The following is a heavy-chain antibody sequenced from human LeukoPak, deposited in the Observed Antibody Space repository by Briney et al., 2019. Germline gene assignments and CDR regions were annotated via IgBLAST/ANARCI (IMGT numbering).Heavy chain of an antibody. CDR3: ARVSSPLQYNWFDP. V-gene: IGHV1-2*06. CDR1: GYTFTGYY. CDR2: IHPNSGYT. Sequence: GASVKVSCKASGYTFTGYYLHWVRQAPGQGLEWMGRIHPNSGYTHYAQKFQGRVTMTRDTFIRTAYIDFSRLRPDDTAVYYCARVSSPLQYNWFDPCGQGTLVTVS. J-gene: IGHJ5*02. D-gene: IGHD1-14*01.